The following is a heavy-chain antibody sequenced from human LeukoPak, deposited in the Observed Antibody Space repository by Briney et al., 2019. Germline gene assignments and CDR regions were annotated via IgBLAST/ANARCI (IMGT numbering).Heavy chain of an antibody. V-gene: IGHV1-69*13. CDR2: IIPIFGTA. D-gene: IGHD6-13*01. J-gene: IGHJ6*02. CDR1: GGTFSSYA. CDR3: ARDGYWYSSSWYVDYYYGMDV. Sequence: SVTVSCKASGGTFSSYAISWVRQAPGQGLEWMGGIIPIFGTANYAQKFQGRVTITADESTSTAYMELSSLRSEDTAVYYCARDGYWYSSSWYVDYYYGMDVWGQGTTVTVSS.